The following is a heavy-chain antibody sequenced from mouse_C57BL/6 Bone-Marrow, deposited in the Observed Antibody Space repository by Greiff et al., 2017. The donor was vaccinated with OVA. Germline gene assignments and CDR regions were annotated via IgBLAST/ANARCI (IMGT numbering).Heavy chain of an antibody. CDR3: ARDDGYFFEY. D-gene: IGHD2-3*01. CDR1: GYTFTDHY. CDR2: LYPGSGNT. V-gene: IGHV1-76*01. Sequence: VMLVESGAEVVRPGASVKLSCKASGYTFTDHYINWVKQRPGQGLEWIARLYPGSGNTHYNEKFKGKATLTADKSSNPAYMQLSSLTSAASAVYFCARDDGYFFEYWGQGTTLPVSS. J-gene: IGHJ2*01.